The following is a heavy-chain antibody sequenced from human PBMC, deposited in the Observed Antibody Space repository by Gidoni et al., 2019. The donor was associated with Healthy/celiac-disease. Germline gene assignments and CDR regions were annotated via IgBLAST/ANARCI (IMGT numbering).Heavy chain of an antibody. CDR1: SYA. J-gene: IGHJ6*03. D-gene: IGHD2-2*02. CDR2: ISYDGSNK. CDR3: ARADCSSTSCYNGPDYYYYYMDV. Sequence: SYAMHWVRQAPGKGLEWVAVISYDGSNKYYADSVKGRFTISRDNSKNTLYLQMNSLRAEDTAVYYCARADCSSTSCYNGPDYYYYYMDVWGKGTTVTVSS. V-gene: IGHV3-30-3*01.